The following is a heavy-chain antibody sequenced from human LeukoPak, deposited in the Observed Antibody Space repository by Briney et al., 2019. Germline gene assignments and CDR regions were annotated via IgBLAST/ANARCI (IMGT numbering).Heavy chain of an antibody. CDR1: GYSISSGYY. V-gene: IGHV4-38-2*01. J-gene: IGHJ4*02. Sequence: SETLSLTCAVSGYSISSGYYWGWIRQPPGKGLEWMGSIYHSGGTYYNPSLKSRVTISVDTSKNQCSLKLSSVTAADTAVYYCARLFGVVGYWGQGTLVTVPS. CDR2: IYHSGGT. CDR3: ARLFGVVGY. D-gene: IGHD3-3*01.